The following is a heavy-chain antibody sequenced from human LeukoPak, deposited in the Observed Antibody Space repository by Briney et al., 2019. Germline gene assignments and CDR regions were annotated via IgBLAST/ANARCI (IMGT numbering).Heavy chain of an antibody. CDR1: GYTFTIYD. CDR2: MNPNSGNT. CDR3: ARVALPYCSGGSCYSSYYYYYYMDV. Sequence: ASVKVSCKASGYTFTIYDINWVRQATGQGLEWMGWMNPNSGNTGYAQKFQGRVTMTRNTSISTAYMELSSLRSEDTAVYYCARVALPYCSGGSCYSSYYYYYYMDVWGKGTTVTISS. J-gene: IGHJ6*03. D-gene: IGHD2-15*01. V-gene: IGHV1-8*01.